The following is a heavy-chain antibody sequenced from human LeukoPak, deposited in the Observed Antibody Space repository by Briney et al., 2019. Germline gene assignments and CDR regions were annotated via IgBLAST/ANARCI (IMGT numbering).Heavy chain of an antibody. CDR2: ISYDGSTK. CDR1: GFSFRTYA. V-gene: IGHV3-30-3*01. Sequence: GGSLRLSCAASGFSFRTYAMHWVRQAPGKGLEWVAFISYDGSTKYYADSVKGRFTISRDNSNNTLYLQMNSLRAEDTAVYYCAKGHTSSSYASNDYWGQGALVTVSS. J-gene: IGHJ4*02. D-gene: IGHD6-6*01. CDR3: AKGHTSSSYASNDY.